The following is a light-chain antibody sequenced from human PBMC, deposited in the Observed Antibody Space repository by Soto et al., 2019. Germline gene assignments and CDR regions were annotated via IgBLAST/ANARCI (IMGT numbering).Light chain of an antibody. V-gene: IGLV7-43*01. CDR2: RTS. J-gene: IGLJ3*02. CDR1: TGAVTNDHY. CDR3: LLFSGGVHV. Sequence: QAVVTQEPSLTVSPGGTVTLTCASSTGAVTNDHYPNWYQQKPGQAPRALIYRTSNKHSWTPARFSASLLGGKAALTLSGAQSEDEAEYYCLLFSGGVHVFGGATKLTVL.